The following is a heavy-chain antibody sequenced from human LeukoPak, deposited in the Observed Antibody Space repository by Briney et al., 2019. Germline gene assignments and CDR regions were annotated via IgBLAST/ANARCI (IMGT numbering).Heavy chain of an antibody. CDR3: AKVVMYYYDSSGYYGN. CDR2: ISDSGGST. J-gene: IGHJ4*02. V-gene: IGHV3-23*01. Sequence: GGSLRLSCAASGFTFSTYALSWVRQAPGKGLEWVSVISDSGGSTYYAASVKGRFTIFRDNSKNTLYLQMNSLRAEDTATYYCAKVVMYYYDSSGYYGNWGQGTLVTVSS. CDR1: GFTFSTYA. D-gene: IGHD3-22*01.